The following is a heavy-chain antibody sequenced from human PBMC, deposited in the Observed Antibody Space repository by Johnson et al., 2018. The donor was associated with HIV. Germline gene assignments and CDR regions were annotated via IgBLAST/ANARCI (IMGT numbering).Heavy chain of an antibody. CDR1: GFTFSNAW. CDR2: VKSKTDGGTT. Sequence: VLLVESGGGSVKSGGSLRVSCAASGFTFSNAWMSWVRQAPGKGLEWVGRVKSKTDGGTTDYAAPVKGRFTISRDDSKNTLYLQMNSLKTEDTAVYYCTTDISSGAARPRDAFDIWGQGTMVTVSS. V-gene: IGHV3-15*01. D-gene: IGHD6-6*01. CDR3: TTDISSGAARPRDAFDI. J-gene: IGHJ3*02.